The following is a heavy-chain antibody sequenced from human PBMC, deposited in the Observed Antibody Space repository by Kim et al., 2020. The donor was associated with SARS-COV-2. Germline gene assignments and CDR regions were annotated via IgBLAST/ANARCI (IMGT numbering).Heavy chain of an antibody. CDR1: GGSISSSNW. V-gene: IGHV4-4*02. CDR3: ASCSYYYDSSGYYGDRNFDY. D-gene: IGHD3-22*01. Sequence: SETLSLTCAVSGGSISSSNWWSWVRQPPGKGLEWIGEIYHSGSTNYNPSLKSRVTISVDKSKNQFSLKLSSVTAADTAVYYCASCSYYYDSSGYYGDRNFDYWGQGTLVTVSS. CDR2: IYHSGST. J-gene: IGHJ4*02.